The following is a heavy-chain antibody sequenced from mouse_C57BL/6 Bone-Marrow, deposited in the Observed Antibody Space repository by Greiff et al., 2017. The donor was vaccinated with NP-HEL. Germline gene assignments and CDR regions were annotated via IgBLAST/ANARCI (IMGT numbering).Heavy chain of an antibody. D-gene: IGHD1-1*01. CDR1: GYTFTSYW. Sequence: QVQLQQPGADLVKPGASVKLSCKASGYTFTSYWMHWVKQRPGRGLEWIGRIDPNSGGTKFNEKFKTKATLTVDKPSSTAYMQLSRLTSEDAAVYYCARYYYGGRGWYLDVWGTGTTVTVSS. V-gene: IGHV1-72*01. CDR3: ARYYYGGRGWYLDV. J-gene: IGHJ1*03. CDR2: IDPNSGGT.